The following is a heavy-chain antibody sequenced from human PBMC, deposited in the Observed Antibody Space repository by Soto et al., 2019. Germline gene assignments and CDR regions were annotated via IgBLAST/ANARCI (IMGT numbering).Heavy chain of an antibody. CDR3: ARSPSTSSIGTFDI. CDR2: IYLSGTT. J-gene: IGHJ3*02. Sequence: QVRLQESGPGLMKPSETLSLTCTVSGGSISSFYWNWIRQSAGKGMEWIGRIYLSGTTTYNPSLQSRVTMSVDTSKNQFSLNLSSLTAADTAVYYCARSPSTSSIGTFDIWGQGTMVTVSS. V-gene: IGHV4-4*07. D-gene: IGHD6-6*01. CDR1: GGSISSFY.